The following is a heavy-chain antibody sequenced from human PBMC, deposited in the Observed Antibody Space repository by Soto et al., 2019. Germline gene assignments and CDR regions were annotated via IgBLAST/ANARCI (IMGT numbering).Heavy chain of an antibody. J-gene: IGHJ6*03. CDR1: GFTFSSYW. V-gene: IGHV3-7*01. CDR3: AREYCSSTSCYAVEGRDYYYMDV. D-gene: IGHD2-2*01. Sequence: GGSLRLSCAASGFTFSSYWMSWVRQAPGKGLEWVANIKQDGSEKYYVDSVKGRFTISRDNAKNSLYLQMNSLRAEDTAVYYCAREYCSSTSCYAVEGRDYYYMDVWGKGTTVTVSS. CDR2: IKQDGSEK.